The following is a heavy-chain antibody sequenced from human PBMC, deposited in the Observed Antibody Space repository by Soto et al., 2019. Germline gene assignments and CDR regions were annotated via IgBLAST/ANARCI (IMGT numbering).Heavy chain of an antibody. Sequence: PGGSLRLSCAASGFTFSSYAMSWVRQAPGKGLEWVSAISGSGGSTYYADSVKGRFTISRDNSKNTLYLQMNSLRAEDTAVYYCAKDLLSSWVGYYFDYWGQGTLVTVSS. CDR2: ISGSGGST. CDR3: AKDLLSSWVGYYFDY. J-gene: IGHJ4*02. V-gene: IGHV3-23*01. CDR1: GFTFSSYA. D-gene: IGHD6-13*01.